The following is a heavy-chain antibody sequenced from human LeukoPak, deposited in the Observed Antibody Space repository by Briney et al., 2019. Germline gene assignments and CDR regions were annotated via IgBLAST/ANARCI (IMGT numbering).Heavy chain of an antibody. CDR1: GYTFTSYG. Sequence: GASVKVSCKASGYTFTSYGISWVRQAPGQGLEWMGWISAYNGNTNYAQKLQGRVTMTTDTSTSTAYMELRSLRSDDAAVYYCAREGTYYYDSSGPYDAFDIWGQGTMVTVSS. V-gene: IGHV1-18*01. CDR2: ISAYNGNT. CDR3: AREGTYYYDSSGPYDAFDI. J-gene: IGHJ3*02. D-gene: IGHD3-22*01.